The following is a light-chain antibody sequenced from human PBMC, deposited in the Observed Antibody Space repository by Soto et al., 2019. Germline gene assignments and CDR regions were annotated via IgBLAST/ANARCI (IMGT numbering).Light chain of an antibody. V-gene: IGLV2-8*01. CDR2: EVS. Sequence: SALTQPPSASGSPGQSVTISCTGTSSDVGGYNYVSWYQQHPGKAPKLMIYEVSKRPSGVPDRFSGSKSGNTASLTVSGLQADDESDYYCSSYAGSTVFGTGPKATVL. CDR3: SSYAGSTV. J-gene: IGLJ1*01. CDR1: SSDVGGYNY.